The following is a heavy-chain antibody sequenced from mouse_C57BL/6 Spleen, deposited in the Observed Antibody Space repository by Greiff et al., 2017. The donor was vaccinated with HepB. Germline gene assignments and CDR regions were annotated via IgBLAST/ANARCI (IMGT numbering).Heavy chain of an antibody. J-gene: IGHJ3*01. Sequence: QVTLKESGPGILQPSQSLSLTCSFSGFSLSTFGMGVGWIRQPSGKGLEWLAHIWWDDDKYYNPALKSRLTISKDTSKNQVFLKIANVDTADTATYYCAHPEDYVKEGFAYWGQGTLVTVSA. V-gene: IGHV8-8*01. CDR2: IWWDDDK. CDR1: GFSLSTFGMG. CDR3: AHPEDYVKEGFAY. D-gene: IGHD2-4*01.